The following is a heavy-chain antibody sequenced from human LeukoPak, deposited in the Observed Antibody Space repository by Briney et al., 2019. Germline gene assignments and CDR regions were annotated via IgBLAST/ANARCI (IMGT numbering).Heavy chain of an antibody. J-gene: IGHJ4*02. CDR1: GYTFTSYA. CDR3: AGDVEKSTRGLYH. CDR2: INAGNGNT. Sequence: ASVKVSCKASGYTFTSYAMHWVRQAPGQRLEWMGWINAGNGNTKYSQKFQGRVTITRDTSASTAYMELSSLRSDDTAIYYCAGDVEKSTRGLYHWGQGTLVTVSS. V-gene: IGHV1-3*01. D-gene: IGHD5-24*01.